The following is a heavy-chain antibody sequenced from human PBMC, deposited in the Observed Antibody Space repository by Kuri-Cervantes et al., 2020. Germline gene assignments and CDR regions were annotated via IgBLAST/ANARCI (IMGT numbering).Heavy chain of an antibody. CDR1: GFTFSRFD. J-gene: IGHJ6*04. CDR3: AKDLRTHRSGYYEVDV. D-gene: IGHD3-3*01. CDR2: FGAGGDT. Sequence: GESLKISCAASGFTFSRFDMHWVRQVTGKGLEWVSGFGAGGDTYYSGSVKGRFTISRDNSKNTLYLQMNSLRPEDTAVYYCAKDLRTHRSGYYEVDVWGKGTTVTVSS. V-gene: IGHV3-13*01.